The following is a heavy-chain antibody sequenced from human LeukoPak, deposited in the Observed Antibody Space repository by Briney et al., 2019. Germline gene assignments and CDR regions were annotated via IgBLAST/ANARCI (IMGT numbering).Heavy chain of an antibody. CDR2: IYPGDSDT. V-gene: IGHV5-51*01. Sequence: GESLKISCKGSGYSFTSYWIGWVRQMPGKGLEWMGIIYPGDSDTRYSPSFQGQVTISADKSISTAYLQWSSLKASDTAMYYCAKGGFYDSIPSWFDPWGQGTLVTVSS. D-gene: IGHD3-22*01. CDR1: GYSFTSYW. CDR3: AKGGFYDSIPSWFDP. J-gene: IGHJ5*02.